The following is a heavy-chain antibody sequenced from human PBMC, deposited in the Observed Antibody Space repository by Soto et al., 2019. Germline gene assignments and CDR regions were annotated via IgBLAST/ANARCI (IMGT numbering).Heavy chain of an antibody. D-gene: IGHD2-15*01. Sequence: GGSLRLSCAASGFTFSSYGMHWVRQAPGKGLEWVAVISYDGSNKYYADSVKGRFTISRDNSKNTLYLQMNSLRAEDTAVYYCAKGGEGVVAATPLDYWGQGTLVTVSS. CDR2: ISYDGSNK. CDR1: GFTFSSYG. V-gene: IGHV3-30*18. J-gene: IGHJ4*02. CDR3: AKGGEGVVAATPLDY.